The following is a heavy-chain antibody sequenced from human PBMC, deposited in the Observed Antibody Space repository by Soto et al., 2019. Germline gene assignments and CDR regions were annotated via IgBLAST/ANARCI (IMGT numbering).Heavy chain of an antibody. CDR1: GFTFRDHA. J-gene: IGHJ5*02. D-gene: IGHD1-26*01. CDR3: TRGLAGGSYSDP. CDR2: IRSKTYGATI. Sequence: GGSLRLSCTASGFTFRDHAMAWVRQTPGIGLECVGFIRSKTYGATIEYAASVKGRFTISRDDSKSTVYLQMNSLKTEDTAVYFCTRGLAGGSYSDPWGQGTLVTVSS. V-gene: IGHV3-49*04.